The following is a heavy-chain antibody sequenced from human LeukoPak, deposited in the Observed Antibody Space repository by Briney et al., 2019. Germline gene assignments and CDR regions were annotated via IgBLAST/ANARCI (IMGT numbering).Heavy chain of an antibody. CDR2: IYKSGNT. V-gene: IGHV4-39*01. D-gene: IGHD3-10*01. J-gene: IGHJ3*01. CDR1: GGSLSSTSSY. CDR3: ARQVYGSGSADAFDV. Sequence: PSETLSLTCTVSGGSLSSTSSYWGWIRQPPGKGLEWIGSIYKSGNTYYDPSLKSRVTISVDTSKNQFSLKQTSLTAADTAVYYCARQVYGSGSADAFDVWGQGTMVTVSS.